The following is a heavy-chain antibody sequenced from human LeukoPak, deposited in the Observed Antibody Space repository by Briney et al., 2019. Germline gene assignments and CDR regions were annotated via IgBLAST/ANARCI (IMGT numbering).Heavy chain of an antibody. D-gene: IGHD4-17*01. CDR1: GFSFSSFW. V-gene: IGHV3-7*01. Sequence: GGSLRLSCAASGFSFSSFWMSWVRDAPRKGQEWVSTIKPAGSETYSVDSVKSHFTTTRDNAKDSLFLQMYSLRAEDTALYYCVRASNYGFDIWGQGTMVTVSS. CDR3: VRASNYGFDI. CDR2: IKPAGSET. J-gene: IGHJ3*02.